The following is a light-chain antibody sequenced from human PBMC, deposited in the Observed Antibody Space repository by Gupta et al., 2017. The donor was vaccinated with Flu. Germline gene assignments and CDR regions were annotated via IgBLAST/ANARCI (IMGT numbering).Light chain of an antibody. CDR3: QQSYSAFYT. CDR2: ATS. V-gene: IGKV1-39*01. J-gene: IGKJ2*01. CDR1: QSISTF. Sequence: DIQMTQSPSSLSASVRDRVTISCRASQSISTFLNWYQQEPGKAPRLLIYATSSLQSGVPSRFSGSGSGTDFTLTISGLQSEDFATYYCQQSYSAFYTFGQGTKLEI.